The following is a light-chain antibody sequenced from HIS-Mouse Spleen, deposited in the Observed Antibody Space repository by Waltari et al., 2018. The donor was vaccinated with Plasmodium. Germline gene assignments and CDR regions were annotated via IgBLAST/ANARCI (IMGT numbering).Light chain of an antibody. Sequence: QSALTQPASVSGSPGQSITIPCTGTSSHAGSYNLVSWYQQHPGKAPKLMIYEGSKRPSGVSNRFSGSKSGNTASLTISGLQAEDEADYYCCSYAGSSTFVVFGGGTKLTVL. CDR1: SSHAGSYNL. CDR3: CSYAGSSTFVV. CDR2: EGS. J-gene: IGLJ2*01. V-gene: IGLV2-23*03.